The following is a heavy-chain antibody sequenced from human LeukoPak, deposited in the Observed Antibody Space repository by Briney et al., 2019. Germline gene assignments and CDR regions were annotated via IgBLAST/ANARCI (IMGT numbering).Heavy chain of an antibody. CDR3: ASTNYYDSSGYQRETFDI. Sequence: ASVKVSCKVSGYTLSELSMHWVRQAPGKGLEWMGGFDREDGETIYAQKFQGRVTMTRDTSISTAYMELSRLRSDDTAVYYCASTNYYDSSGYQRETFDIWGQGTMVTVSS. V-gene: IGHV1-24*01. CDR1: GYTLSELS. CDR2: FDREDGET. D-gene: IGHD3-22*01. J-gene: IGHJ3*02.